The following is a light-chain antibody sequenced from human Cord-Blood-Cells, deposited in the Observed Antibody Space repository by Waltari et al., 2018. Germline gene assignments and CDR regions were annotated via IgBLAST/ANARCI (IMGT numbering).Light chain of an antibody. V-gene: IGLV2-8*01. J-gene: IGLJ2*01. CDR2: EVS. CDR3: SSYAGSNKV. Sequence: QSALTQPPSASGSPGQSVTISCTGTSSDVGGYNYVSWYQQHPGKAPKLMIYEVSKRRSGVPDRFSGSKSDNTASLTVSGLQDEDEADYYCSSYAGSNKVFGGGTKLTVL. CDR1: SSDVGGYNY.